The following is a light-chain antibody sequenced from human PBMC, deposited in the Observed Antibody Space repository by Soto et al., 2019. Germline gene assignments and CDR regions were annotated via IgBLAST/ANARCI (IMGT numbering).Light chain of an antibody. CDR2: DVS. CDR1: SSDVGDFNY. Sequence: SALTQPASVSGSPGQSITISCTGTSSDVGDFNYVSWYQQHPGKAPKLIIHDVSHRPSGDSNRFSGSKSGNTASLTISGLQAEDEADSYCSSYTSLYPCVFGTGTKVPV. J-gene: IGLJ1*01. V-gene: IGLV2-14*03. CDR3: SSYTSLYPCV.